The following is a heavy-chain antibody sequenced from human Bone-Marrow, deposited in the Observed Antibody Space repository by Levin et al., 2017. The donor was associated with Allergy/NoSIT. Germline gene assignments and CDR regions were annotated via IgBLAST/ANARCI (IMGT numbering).Heavy chain of an antibody. Sequence: RPGGSLRLSCAASGFNVSNSYMSWVRQALGKGLEWVSVIFDDGNTDYAASVKGRFTISRDSSKNTLYLQMSSLRVEDTAVYYCAREDCSGTNCYYYYGLDVWGQGTTVTVSS. CDR1: GFNVSNSY. D-gene: IGHD2-15*01. CDR2: IFDDGNT. V-gene: IGHV3-53*01. J-gene: IGHJ6*02. CDR3: AREDCSGTNCYYYYGLDV.